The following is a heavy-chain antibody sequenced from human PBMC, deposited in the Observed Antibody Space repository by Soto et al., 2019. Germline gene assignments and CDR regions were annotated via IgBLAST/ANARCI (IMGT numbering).Heavy chain of an antibody. CDR3: AKRGEYYDSRGYYYFDY. J-gene: IGHJ4*02. CDR1: GFTFSSYA. CDR2: ISGSGGST. D-gene: IGHD3-22*01. Sequence: EVQLLESGGGLVQPGGSLRLSCAASGFTFSSYAMSWVRQAPGKGLEWVSAISGSGGSTYYADSVKGRFTISRDNSKNTLDLQRNSRRAEDTAVYYWAKRGEYYDSRGYYYFDYWGQGTLVTVSS. V-gene: IGHV3-23*01.